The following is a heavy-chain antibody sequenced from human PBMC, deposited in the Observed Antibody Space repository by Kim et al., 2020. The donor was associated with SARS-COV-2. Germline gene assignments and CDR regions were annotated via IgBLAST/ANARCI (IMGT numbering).Heavy chain of an antibody. D-gene: IGHD3-22*01. J-gene: IGHJ4*01. CDR3: ARGYYDGTGSPTGAYDY. Sequence: GGSLRLSCAASGFSVSNNYMSWVRQAPGKGLEWASVMYSGGTTYYAGSVKGRFIISRDNSKNTLYLQMNSLRAEDTAVYYCARGYYDGTGSPTGAYDYWG. V-gene: IGHV3-53*01. CDR1: GFSVSNNY. CDR2: MYSGGTT.